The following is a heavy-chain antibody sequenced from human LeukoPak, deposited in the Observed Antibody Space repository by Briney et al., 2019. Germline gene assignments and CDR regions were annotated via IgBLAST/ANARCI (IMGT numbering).Heavy chain of an antibody. D-gene: IGHD2-15*01. V-gene: IGHV3-13*01. CDR1: GFTFSSYD. CDR2: IGTAGDT. J-gene: IGHJ4*02. CDR3: ARDRRKDTPGVIDY. Sequence: GGSLRLSCAASGFTFSSYDMHWVRQATGKGLEWVSAIGTAGDTYYPGSVKGRFTISRENAKNSLYLQMNSLRAEDTAVYYCARDRRKDTPGVIDYWGQGTLVTVSS.